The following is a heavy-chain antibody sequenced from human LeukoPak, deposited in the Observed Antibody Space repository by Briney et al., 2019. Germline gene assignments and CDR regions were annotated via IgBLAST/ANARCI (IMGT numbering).Heavy chain of an antibody. Sequence: SSETLSLTCAVYGGSFSGYYGSWIRQPPGKGLEWIGEINHSGSTNYNPSLKSRVTISVDTSKNQFSLKLSSVTAADTAVYYCASGGGDPEPFDYWGQGTLVTVSS. CDR3: ASGGGDPEPFDY. V-gene: IGHV4-34*01. J-gene: IGHJ4*02. D-gene: IGHD2-21*01. CDR2: INHSGST. CDR1: GGSFSGYY.